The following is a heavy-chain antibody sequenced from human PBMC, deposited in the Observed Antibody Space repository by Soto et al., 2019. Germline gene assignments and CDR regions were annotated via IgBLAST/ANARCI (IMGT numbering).Heavy chain of an antibody. CDR3: ARGYYDSSGYLFDY. J-gene: IGHJ4*02. V-gene: IGHV3-74*01. Sequence: GGSLRLSCAASGFTFSSYWMHWVRQAPGKGLVWVSRINSDGSSTSYADSVKGRFTISRDNAKNTLYLQMNSLRAEDTAVYYCARGYYDSSGYLFDYRGQGTLVTVSS. CDR1: GFTFSSYW. CDR2: INSDGSST. D-gene: IGHD3-22*01.